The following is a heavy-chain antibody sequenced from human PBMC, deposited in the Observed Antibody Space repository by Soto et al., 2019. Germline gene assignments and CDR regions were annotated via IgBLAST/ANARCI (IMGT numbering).Heavy chain of an antibody. V-gene: IGHV4-34*01. CDR1: GGSFSGYY. J-gene: IGHJ6*03. CDR2: INHSGST. D-gene: IGHD3-10*01. CDR3: ARGKLGGLLPLATSRYYYMDV. Sequence: SETLSLTCAVYGGSFSGYYWSWTLQPPGKGLEWIGEINHSGSTNYNPSLKSRVTISVDTSKNQFSLKLSSVTAADTAVYYCARGKLGGLLPLATSRYYYMDVWGKGTTVTVSS.